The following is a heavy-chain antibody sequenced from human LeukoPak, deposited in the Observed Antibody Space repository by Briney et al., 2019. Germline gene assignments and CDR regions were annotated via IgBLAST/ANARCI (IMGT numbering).Heavy chain of an antibody. Sequence: SETLSLTCAVYAGSFSGYYWSWIRQPPGKGLEWIGDINHSGSTNYNPSLKSRVTISVDTSKNQFSLKLSSVTAADTAVYYCARGAVYSGSVRQYYFDYWGQGTLVTVSS. J-gene: IGHJ4*02. V-gene: IGHV4-34*01. CDR3: ARGAVYSGSVRQYYFDY. D-gene: IGHD3-10*01. CDR1: AGSFSGYY. CDR2: INHSGST.